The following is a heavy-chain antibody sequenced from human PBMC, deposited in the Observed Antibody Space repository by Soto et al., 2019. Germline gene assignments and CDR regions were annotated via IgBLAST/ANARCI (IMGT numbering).Heavy chain of an antibody. CDR3: ARVGGGSSSWPFDY. J-gene: IGHJ4*02. Sequence: QVQLQESGPGLVKPSQTLSLTCTVSGGSISSGGYYWSWIRQHPGKGLEWIGYIYYSGSTYYNPSPKSGVTISVDTSKNQLSLKLSSVTAADTAVYYCARVGGGSSSWPFDYWGQGTLVTVSS. V-gene: IGHV4-31*03. CDR1: GGSISSGGYY. CDR2: IYYSGST. D-gene: IGHD6-13*01.